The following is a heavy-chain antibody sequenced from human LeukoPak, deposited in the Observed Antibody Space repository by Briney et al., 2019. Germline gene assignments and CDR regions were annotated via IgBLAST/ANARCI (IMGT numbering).Heavy chain of an antibody. D-gene: IGHD6-13*01. J-gene: IGHJ6*03. V-gene: IGHV1-8*01. CDR2: MNPNSGNT. CDR1: GYTFTSYD. CDR3: VRIAAAYYYYYMDV. Sequence: GASVKVSCKASGYTFTSYDINWVRQATGQGLEWMGWMNPNSGNTGYAPKFQGRVTMTRNTSISTAYMELSSLRSEDTAVYYCVRIAAAYYYYYMDVWGKGTTVTVSS.